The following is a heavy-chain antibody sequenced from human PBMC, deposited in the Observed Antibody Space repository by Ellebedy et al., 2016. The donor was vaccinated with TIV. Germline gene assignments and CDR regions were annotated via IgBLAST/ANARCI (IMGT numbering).Heavy chain of an antibody. Sequence: GESLKISCAGSGFTFGDYYMDWVRQAPGKRLEWVGRIKHKRASYTTEYAASVQGRFSISRDDSENSMYLQMNSLESEDTAVYYCARDNWWTDDYWGQGTLVTVSS. J-gene: IGHJ4*02. V-gene: IGHV3-72*01. CDR3: ARDNWWTDDY. CDR2: IKHKRASYTT. CDR1: GFTFGDYY. D-gene: IGHD2-15*01.